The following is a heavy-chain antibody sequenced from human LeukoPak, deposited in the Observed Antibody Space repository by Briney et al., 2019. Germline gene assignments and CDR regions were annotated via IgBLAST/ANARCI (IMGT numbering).Heavy chain of an antibody. D-gene: IGHD2-8*01. CDR1: GGTFSSYA. V-gene: IGHV1-69*06. Sequence: GASVKVSCKASGGTFSSYAISWVRQAPGQGLEWMGGIIPIFGTANYAQKFQGRVTITADKSTSTAYMELSSLRSDDTAVYYCARAKFKPGVGPPGYWGQGTLVTVSP. J-gene: IGHJ4*02. CDR2: IIPIFGTA. CDR3: ARAKFKPGVGPPGY.